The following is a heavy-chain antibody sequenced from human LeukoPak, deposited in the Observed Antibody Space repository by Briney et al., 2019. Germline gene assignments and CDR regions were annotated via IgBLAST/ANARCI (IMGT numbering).Heavy chain of an antibody. CDR1: GYSISSGFY. J-gene: IGHJ4*02. D-gene: IGHD3-3*01. CDR2: IYHSEST. V-gene: IGHV4-38-2*02. CDR3: AREINPYDFWSGYQEVDY. Sequence: SSETLSLTCTVSGYSISSGFYWGWIRQPPGKGLEWIGSIYHSESTYYNPSLNSRVAMSVDTSKNQFSLKLSSVTAADTAVYYCAREINPYDFWSGYQEVDYWGQGTLVTVSS.